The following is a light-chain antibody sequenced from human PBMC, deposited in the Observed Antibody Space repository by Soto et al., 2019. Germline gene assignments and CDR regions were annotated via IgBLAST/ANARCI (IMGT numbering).Light chain of an antibody. J-gene: IGKJ4*01. CDR1: QDISSW. V-gene: IGKV1-12*01. CDR2: AAF. Sequence: DIQMTQSPSSVSASVGDRVTITCRASQDISSWLAWYQQKPGKAPKLLLYAAFSLQIGITSTFSGSGSGTDFNLTISSLQTEDVATYYCQQDNSFPLTLGGGTKVEIK. CDR3: QQDNSFPLT.